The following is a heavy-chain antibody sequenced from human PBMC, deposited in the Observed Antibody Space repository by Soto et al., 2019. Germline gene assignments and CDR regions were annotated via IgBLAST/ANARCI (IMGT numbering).Heavy chain of an antibody. CDR1: GYTFTSYG. V-gene: IGHV1-18*04. Sequence: QVQLVQSGNEVKKPGASVNVSCKAFGYTFTSYGFSWVRQVHGHVLEWLGWISAYSGDTHHAETMKGRLTVTTYTSTTPVHRELRSLTPADTAFYYCTRDAGWQRMVPYDWGQGTLVTVS. J-gene: IGHJ4*02. CDR2: ISAYSGDT. CDR3: TRDAGWQRMVPYD. D-gene: IGHD6-25*01.